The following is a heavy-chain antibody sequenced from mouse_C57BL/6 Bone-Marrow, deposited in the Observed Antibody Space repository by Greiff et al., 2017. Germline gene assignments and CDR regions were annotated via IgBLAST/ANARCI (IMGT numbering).Heavy chain of an antibody. Sequence: EVKLMESGGGLVKPGGSLKLSCAASGFTFSSYAMSWVRQTPEKRLEWVATISDGGSYTYYPDNVKGRFTISRDNAKNNLYLQMSQLKSEDTAMYYCAREGLRAWFAYWGQGTLVTVSA. CDR2: ISDGGSYT. J-gene: IGHJ3*01. CDR1: GFTFSSYA. V-gene: IGHV5-4*01. D-gene: IGHD2-4*01. CDR3: AREGLRAWFAY.